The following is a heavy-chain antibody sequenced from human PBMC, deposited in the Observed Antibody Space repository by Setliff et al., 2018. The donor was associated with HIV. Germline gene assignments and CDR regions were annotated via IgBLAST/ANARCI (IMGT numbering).Heavy chain of an antibody. V-gene: IGHV4-39*01. J-gene: IGHJ4*02. CDR1: DDSIDSSSYY. Sequence: SETLSLTCTVSDDSIDSSSYYWGWIRQPPGKGLEWIGSIYNSGGTYYNPSLHGRVTISVDTSENQFSLRLKSVTAADTAVYYCARHDYYDSGGFYTLYYFDYWGPGTLVTV. CDR2: IYNSGGT. CDR3: ARHDYYDSGGFYTLYYFDY. D-gene: IGHD3-22*01.